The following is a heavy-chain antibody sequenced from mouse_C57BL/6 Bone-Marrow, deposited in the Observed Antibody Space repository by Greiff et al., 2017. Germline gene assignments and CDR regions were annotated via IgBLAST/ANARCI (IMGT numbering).Heavy chain of an antibody. CDR2: IYPRSGNT. V-gene: IGHV1-81*01. D-gene: IGHD2-3*01. Sequence: QVQLQQSGAELARPGASVKLSCKASGYTFTSYGISWVKQRPGQGLEWIGEIYPRSGNTYYNEKFTGKATLTADKSSSTAYMELRSLTSEDSAVYFCARDGYYFLDYAMDDWGQGTSVTVSS. CDR1: GYTFTSYG. J-gene: IGHJ4*01. CDR3: ARDGYYFLDYAMDD.